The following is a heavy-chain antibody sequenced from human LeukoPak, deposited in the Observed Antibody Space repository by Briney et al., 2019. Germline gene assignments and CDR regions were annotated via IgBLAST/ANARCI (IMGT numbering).Heavy chain of an antibody. CDR3: TTDRFSYYDILTGTRDY. J-gene: IGHJ4*02. Sequence: GGSLRLSCAASRFTFSNAWMSWVRQAPGKGLEWVGRIKSKTDGGTTDYAAPVKGRFTISRDDSKNTLYLQMNSLKTEDTAVYYCTTDRFSYYDILTGTRDYWGQGTLVTVSS. CDR2: IKSKTDGGTT. V-gene: IGHV3-15*01. D-gene: IGHD3-9*01. CDR1: RFTFSNAW.